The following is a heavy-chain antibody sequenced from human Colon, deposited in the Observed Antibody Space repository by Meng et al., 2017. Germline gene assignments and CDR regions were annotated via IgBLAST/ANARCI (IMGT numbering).Heavy chain of an antibody. D-gene: IGHD3-22*01. CDR1: GGSITNDNW. J-gene: IGHJ4*02. CDR2: IFHAGNT. Sequence: QVHLHAWGPGLVNHSGSPSXTCAVSGGSITNDNWWSWVRQPPGKGLEWIGEIFHAGNTNYNPSLKSRVTMSLDKSKNQFSLTLTSVTAADTAVYYCARDFHSTMTVFDSWGQGTLVTVSS. CDR3: ARDFHSTMTVFDS. V-gene: IGHV4-4*02.